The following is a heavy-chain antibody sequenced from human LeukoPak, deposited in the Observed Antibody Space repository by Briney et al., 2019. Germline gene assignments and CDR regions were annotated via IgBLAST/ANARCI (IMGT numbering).Heavy chain of an antibody. V-gene: IGHV4-39*01. CDR1: GGSISSSSYY. CDR2: IYYSGST. CDR3: ARPLFPTYYFDY. J-gene: IGHJ4*02. D-gene: IGHD1-1*01. Sequence: SETLSLTCTVSGGSISSSSYYWGWTRQPPGTGLGWIGSIYYSGSTYYNPSLKSRVTISVYTAKNQFSLKLSSVTAADTAVYYCARPLFPTYYFDYWGQGTLVTVSS.